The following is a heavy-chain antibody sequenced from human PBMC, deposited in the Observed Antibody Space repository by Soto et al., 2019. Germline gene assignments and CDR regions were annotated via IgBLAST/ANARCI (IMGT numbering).Heavy chain of an antibody. J-gene: IGHJ4*02. Sequence: GESLKISCAASGFTFSSYAMSWVRQAPGKGLAWVSTITDNGGSTSYADSVRGRFTISRDNSKNTLYLQMNSLRAEDTAIYYCARRGSDYSYFDYWGQGTLVTVSS. CDR2: ITDNGGST. D-gene: IGHD4-17*01. CDR3: ARRGSDYSYFDY. CDR1: GFTFSSYA. V-gene: IGHV3-23*01.